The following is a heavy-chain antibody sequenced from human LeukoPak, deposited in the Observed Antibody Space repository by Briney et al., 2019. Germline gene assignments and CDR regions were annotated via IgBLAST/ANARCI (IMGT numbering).Heavy chain of an antibody. J-gene: IGHJ6*04. D-gene: IGHD6-19*01. CDR1: GGSFSGYY. V-gene: IGHV4-34*01. CDR2: INHSGST. Sequence: SETLSLTCAVYGGSFSGYYWSWIRQPPGKGLEWIGEINHSGSTNYNPSLKSRVTISVDTSKNQFSLKLSPVTAADTAVYYCARTPKADYYYGMDVWGKGTTVTVSS. CDR3: ARTPKADYYYGMDV.